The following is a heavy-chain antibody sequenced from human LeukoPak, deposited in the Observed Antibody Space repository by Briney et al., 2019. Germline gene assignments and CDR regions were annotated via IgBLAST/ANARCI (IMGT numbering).Heavy chain of an antibody. Sequence: GGSLRLSCAASGFTFSSYGMHWVRQAPGKGLEWGAVISYDGSNKYYADSVKGRFTISRDNSKNTLYLQMNSLRAEDTAVYYCAKGLLPRYSSYGMDVWGQGTTVTVSS. J-gene: IGHJ6*02. CDR3: AKGLLPRYSSYGMDV. CDR2: ISYDGSNK. CDR1: GFTFSSYG. D-gene: IGHD2-15*01. V-gene: IGHV3-30*18.